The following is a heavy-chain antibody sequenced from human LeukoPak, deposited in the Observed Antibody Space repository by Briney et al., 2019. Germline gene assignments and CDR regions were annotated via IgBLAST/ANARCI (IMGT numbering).Heavy chain of an antibody. Sequence: PGGSLRLSCAASGFTFTTYAMNWVRQAPGKGLEGVSAISNSGGSTYYADSVKGRFTISRDNSKNTLYLQMNSLRAEDTARYYCAKYKLLSGGFDSWGQGTLVTVSS. CDR1: GFTFTTYA. CDR2: ISNSGGST. CDR3: AKYKLLSGGFDS. V-gene: IGHV3-23*01. D-gene: IGHD1-1*01. J-gene: IGHJ5*01.